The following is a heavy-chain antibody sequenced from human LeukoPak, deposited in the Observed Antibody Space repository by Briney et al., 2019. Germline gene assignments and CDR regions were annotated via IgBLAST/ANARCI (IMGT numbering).Heavy chain of an antibody. Sequence: GESLKISCKGSGYRFTDYWVGWVRHMPGKGLERVGIIYPGDSDTRYSPSFQGQVTISADKAISTAYLQWSSLKASDTAIYYCARPDTTGYYPLTAFDIWGQGTVVPVSS. D-gene: IGHD3-22*01. CDR2: IYPGDSDT. V-gene: IGHV5-51*01. CDR3: ARPDTTGYYPLTAFDI. J-gene: IGHJ3*02. CDR1: GYRFTDYW.